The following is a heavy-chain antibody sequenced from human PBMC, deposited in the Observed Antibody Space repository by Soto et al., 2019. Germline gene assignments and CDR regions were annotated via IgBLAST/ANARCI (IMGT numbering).Heavy chain of an antibody. J-gene: IGHJ3*02. CDR2: ISAYNGNT. V-gene: IGHV1-18*01. Sequence: ASVKVSCKASGYTFTSYGISWGRQAPGQGLEWMGWISAYNGNTNYAQKLQGRVTMTTDTSTSTAYMELRSLRSDDTAVYYCAREIAARDAFDIWGQGTMVTVSS. CDR1: GYTFTSYG. D-gene: IGHD6-6*01. CDR3: AREIAARDAFDI.